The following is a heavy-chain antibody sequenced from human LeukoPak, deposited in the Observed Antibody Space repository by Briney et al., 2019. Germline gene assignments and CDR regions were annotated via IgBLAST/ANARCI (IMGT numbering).Heavy chain of an antibody. V-gene: IGHV3-53*01. CDR2: IYSGGST. CDR1: GFTVSSNY. D-gene: IGHD4-11*01. CDR3: ARLHAGLQSTPHFDY. J-gene: IGHJ4*02. Sequence: GGSLRLSCAASGFTVSSNYMSWVRQAPGKGLEWVSVIYSGGSTYYADSVKGRFTISRDNSKNTLYLQMNSLRAEDTAVYYCARLHAGLQSTPHFDYWGQGTPVTVSS.